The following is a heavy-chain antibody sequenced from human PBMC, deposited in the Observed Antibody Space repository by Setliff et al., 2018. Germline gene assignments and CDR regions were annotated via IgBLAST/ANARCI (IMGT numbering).Heavy chain of an antibody. V-gene: IGHV3-11*04. CDR1: GFSFSYFY. CDR3: ARDGVYYAMDV. J-gene: IGHJ6*02. Sequence: GGSLRLSCAASGFSFSYFYMSWVRQAPGKGLEWLSKINGDGITIFYADSVRGRFTISRDNAKNSVFLQMNSLRADDTAVYYCARDGVYYAMDVWGQGTTVTVSS. CDR2: INGDGITI.